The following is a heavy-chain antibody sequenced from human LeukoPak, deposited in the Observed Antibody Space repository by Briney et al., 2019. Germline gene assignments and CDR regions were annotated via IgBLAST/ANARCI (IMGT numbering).Heavy chain of an antibody. CDR1: GFTFSSYA. CDR2: ISYDGSNK. Sequence: GGSLRLSCAASGFTFSSYAMHWVRQAPGRGLEWVAVISYDGSNKYYADSVKGRFTISRDNSKNTLCLQMNSLRAEDTAVYYCARAGYCSGGSCYPVLDYYGMDVWGQGTTVTVSS. V-gene: IGHV3-30*04. CDR3: ARAGYCSGGSCYPVLDYYGMDV. J-gene: IGHJ6*02. D-gene: IGHD2-15*01.